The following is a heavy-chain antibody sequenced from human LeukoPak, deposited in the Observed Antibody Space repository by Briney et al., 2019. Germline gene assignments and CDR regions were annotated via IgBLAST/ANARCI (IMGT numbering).Heavy chain of an antibody. CDR1: GYIFTNYW. J-gene: IGHJ6*02. Sequence: NPGASLQISCEGSGYIFTNYWVGWGRQLPGKGLEWMGIIYPGDYDVKYSPSFQGQVTISADKSISTAYLQWSSLKASDSAMYYCARHVGQWLVRGDAMDVCGLGTTVTVS. D-gene: IGHD6-19*01. V-gene: IGHV5-51*01. CDR3: ARHVGQWLVRGDAMDV. CDR2: IYPGDYDV.